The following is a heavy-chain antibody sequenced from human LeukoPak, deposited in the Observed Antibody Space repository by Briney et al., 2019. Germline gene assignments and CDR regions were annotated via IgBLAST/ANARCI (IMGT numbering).Heavy chain of an antibody. V-gene: IGHV3-7*05. CDR1: GVTVSSSR. CDR3: AGGSGMDV. CDR2: IKKDGREK. Sequence: GGSLRLSCAASGVTVSSSRASWVRQAPGKWLEWLATIKKDGREKFTVDFLKGRFNISRDNDKNSLYLQMNGLGVDDTAVYYCAGGSGMDVWGQGTTVTVSS. D-gene: IGHD3-10*01. J-gene: IGHJ6*02.